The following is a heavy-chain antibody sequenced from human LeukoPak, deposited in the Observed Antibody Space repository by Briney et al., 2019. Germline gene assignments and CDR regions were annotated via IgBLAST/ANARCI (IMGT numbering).Heavy chain of an antibody. CDR1: GGSISSYY. CDR2: IYYSGST. D-gene: IGHD6-13*01. Sequence: SETLSLTCTVSGGSISSYYWSWIRQPPGKGLEWIGYIYYSGSTNYNPSLKSRVTISVDTSKNQFSLKLSSVTAADTAVYYCARGVWYHDYWGQGTLVTVSS. V-gene: IGHV4-59*01. CDR3: ARGVWYHDY. J-gene: IGHJ4*02.